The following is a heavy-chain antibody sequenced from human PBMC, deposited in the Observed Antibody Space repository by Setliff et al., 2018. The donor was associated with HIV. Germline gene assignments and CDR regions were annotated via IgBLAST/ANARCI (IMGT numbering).Heavy chain of an antibody. CDR2: INTEGRTI. D-gene: IGHD1-26*01. CDR1: GFTFTEYW. V-gene: IGHV3-74*01. Sequence: GGSLRLSCAASGFTFTEYWMHWVRQAPGEGPEWVSRINTEGRTITYANSAKGRFTISRDNARNTVYLQMDSLRVEDTAVYYCAANIMGLTPDDYWGQGTRVTVSS. CDR3: AANIMGLTPDDY. J-gene: IGHJ4*02.